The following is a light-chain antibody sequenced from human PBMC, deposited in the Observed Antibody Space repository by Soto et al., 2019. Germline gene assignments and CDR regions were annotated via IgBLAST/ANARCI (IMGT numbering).Light chain of an antibody. V-gene: IGKV1-5*03. Sequence: DIQMTQSPSTLSASVGDRVTITCRASQSISSWLAWYQQRPGKAPKLLIYKASSLESGVPSRFSGRGSGTEFTLTISSLQPDDFATYYYQQYNSSSRTIGQGTQVEIK. J-gene: IGKJ1*01. CDR1: QSISSW. CDR2: KAS. CDR3: QQYNSSSRT.